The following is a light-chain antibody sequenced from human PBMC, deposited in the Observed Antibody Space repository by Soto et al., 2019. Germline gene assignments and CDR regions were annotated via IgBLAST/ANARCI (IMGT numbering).Light chain of an antibody. CDR3: QQYSDSLGT. CDR1: QSVSSDS. CDR2: AAS. Sequence: EIVLTQSPGTLSLSPGERATLSCRASQSVSSDSLAWYQQRPGQAPRLLIYAASSRATGIPDRFSGSGSGTDFTLTISRLAPEDFAMYFCQQYSDSLGTFGLGTKVEI. V-gene: IGKV3-20*01. J-gene: IGKJ1*01.